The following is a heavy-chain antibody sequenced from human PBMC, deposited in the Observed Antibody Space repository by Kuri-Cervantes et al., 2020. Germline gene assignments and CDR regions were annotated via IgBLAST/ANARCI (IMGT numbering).Heavy chain of an antibody. Sequence: ASVKVSCKASGYTFTGYYMHWVRQAPGQGLEWMGWINPNSGGTNYAPKFQGWVTMTRDTSISTAYMELSRLRSDDTAVYYCARDYYFDSSGYFSPHNWFDPWGQGTLVTVSS. CDR1: GYTFTGYY. J-gene: IGHJ5*02. CDR2: INPNSGGT. CDR3: ARDYYFDSSGYFSPHNWFDP. D-gene: IGHD3-22*01. V-gene: IGHV1-2*04.